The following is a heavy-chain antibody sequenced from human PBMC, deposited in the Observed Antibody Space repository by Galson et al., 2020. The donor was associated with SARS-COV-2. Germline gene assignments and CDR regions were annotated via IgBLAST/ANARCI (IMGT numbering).Heavy chain of an antibody. CDR3: AGQGWGDLLTAYNSLWYFDL. J-gene: IGHJ2*01. CDR2: IYPGDSDT. CDR1: GYSFTSYW. D-gene: IGHD3-9*01. V-gene: IGHV5-51*01. Sequence: HGESLKISCTASGYSFTSYWIGWVRQMPGKGLEWMGIIYPGDSDTRYSPSFQGPVTISADKSMNTAYLQWSSLMASDTAMYYCAGQGWGDLLTAYNSLWYFDLWGRGTLVTVSS.